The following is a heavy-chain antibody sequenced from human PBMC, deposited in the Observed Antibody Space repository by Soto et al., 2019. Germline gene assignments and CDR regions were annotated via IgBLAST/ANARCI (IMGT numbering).Heavy chain of an antibody. V-gene: IGHV3-23*01. D-gene: IGHD5-18*01. CDR1: GFTFSSYA. CDR3: ANGHTAMVTATFDY. J-gene: IGHJ4*02. Sequence: EVQLLESGGGLVQPGGSLRLSCAASGFTFSSYAMSWVRQAPGKGLEWVSAISGSGGRTYYADSVKGRFTISRDNSKNTLYLQMNSLRAEDTAVYYCANGHTAMVTATFDYWGQGTLVTVSS. CDR2: ISGSGGRT.